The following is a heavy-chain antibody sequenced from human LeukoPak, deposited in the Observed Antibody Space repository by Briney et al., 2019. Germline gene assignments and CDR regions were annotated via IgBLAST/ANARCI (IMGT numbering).Heavy chain of an antibody. D-gene: IGHD5-12*01. V-gene: IGHV3-23*01. CDR2: ISGSGGST. CDR1: GFTFSSYA. J-gene: IGHJ4*02. Sequence: PGGSLRLSCAASGFTFSSYAMSWVRQAPGKGLEWVSAISGSGGSTYYTDSVKGHFTISKDNSKNTLYLQMNSLRAEDTAVYYCAKDNAHNAPASRGYSRYGSGGGGYYFDYWGQGTLVTVS. CDR3: AKDNAHNAPASRGYSRYGSGGGGYYFDY.